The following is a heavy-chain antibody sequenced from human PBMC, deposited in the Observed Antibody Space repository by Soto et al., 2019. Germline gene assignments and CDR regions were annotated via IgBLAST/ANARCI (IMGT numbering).Heavy chain of an antibody. J-gene: IGHJ6*02. V-gene: IGHV3-23*01. CDR1: GFTFSSYA. CDR3: AKAVTFTAHYYYYGMDV. D-gene: IGHD4-4*01. Sequence: EVQLLESGGGLVQPGGSLRLSCAASGFTFSSYAMSWVRQAPGKGLEWVSAISGSGGSTYYADSVKGRFTISRDNSKNRLNLQMNGLKAEDTAGYYCAKAVTFTAHYYYYGMDVWGQGTTVTVSS. CDR2: ISGSGGST.